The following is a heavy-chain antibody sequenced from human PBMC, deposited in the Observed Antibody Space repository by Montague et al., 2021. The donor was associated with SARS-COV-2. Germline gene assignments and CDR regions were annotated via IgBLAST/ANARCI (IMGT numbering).Heavy chain of an antibody. V-gene: IGHV4-59*01. J-gene: IGHJ6*03. CDR1: GGSISSYY. D-gene: IGHD3-3*01. CDR3: ARGIFTIPFIPAHYYMDV. CDR2: IYYSGST. Sequence: SETLSLTCTVSGGSISSYYWSWIRQPPGKGLEWIGYIYYSGSTNYNPSIKSRVTISVDTSKNQFSLKLSSVTAADTAVYYCARGIFTIPFIPAHYYMDVWGKVTTVSVAS.